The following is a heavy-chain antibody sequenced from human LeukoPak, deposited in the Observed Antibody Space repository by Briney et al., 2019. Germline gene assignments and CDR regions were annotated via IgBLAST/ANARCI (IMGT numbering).Heavy chain of an antibody. D-gene: IGHD3-22*01. CDR2: IYTTGDT. Sequence: SETLSLTCTVSGGSISRGTYYWSWIRQPAGKGLEWIGRIYTTGDTNYNPSLKSRVTISVDTSKNRFSLMLSSVTAADTAVYYCARDSDSSGYYYDYWGQGTLVTVSS. CDR1: GGSISRGTYY. V-gene: IGHV4-61*02. CDR3: ARDSDSSGYYYDY. J-gene: IGHJ4*02.